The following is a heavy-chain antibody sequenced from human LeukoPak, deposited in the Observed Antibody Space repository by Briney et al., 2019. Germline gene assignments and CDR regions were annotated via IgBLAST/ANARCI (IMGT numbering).Heavy chain of an antibody. D-gene: IGHD3-22*01. V-gene: IGHV1-69*04. J-gene: IGHJ4*02. CDR3: ARDRRSGGYYDTVLKD. CDR1: GGTFSSYA. Sequence: SVKVSCKASGGTFSSYAISWVRQAPGQGLEWMGRIIPILGIANYAQKFQGRVTITADKSTSTAYMELSSLRSEDTAVYYCARDRRSGGYYDTVLKDWGQGTLVTVSS. CDR2: IIPILGIA.